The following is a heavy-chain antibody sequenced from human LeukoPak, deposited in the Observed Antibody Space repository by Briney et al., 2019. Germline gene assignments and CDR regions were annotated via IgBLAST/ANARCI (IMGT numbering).Heavy chain of an antibody. Sequence: ASVKVSCKASGYTFTDYALHWVRQAPGQSLEWMGWITTGRGETRYSQEFQRRITFTRDTSASTVYMDLSDLRSEDTAVYYCARGGRQWRGGNYFDSWGQGTLVTVSS. CDR2: ITTGRGET. V-gene: IGHV1-3*03. J-gene: IGHJ4*02. D-gene: IGHD6-19*01. CDR3: ARGGRQWRGGNYFDS. CDR1: GYTFTDYA.